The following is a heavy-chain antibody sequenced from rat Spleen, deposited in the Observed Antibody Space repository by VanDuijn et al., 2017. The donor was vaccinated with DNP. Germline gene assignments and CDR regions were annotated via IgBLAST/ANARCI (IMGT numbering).Heavy chain of an antibody. V-gene: IGHV3-1*01. CDR3: ARGLNYGGYIYSWYFDF. D-gene: IGHD1-11*01. J-gene: IGHJ1*01. CDR1: GYSITNNY. CDR2: INYSGYT. Sequence: EVQLQESGPGLVNPSQSLSLTCSVTGYSITNNYWAWIRKFPGNKMEWMGYINYSGYTDYNPSLRSRISITRDTSKNQFFLQLRSITTEDTATYYCARGLNYGGYIYSWYFDFWGPGTMVTVSS.